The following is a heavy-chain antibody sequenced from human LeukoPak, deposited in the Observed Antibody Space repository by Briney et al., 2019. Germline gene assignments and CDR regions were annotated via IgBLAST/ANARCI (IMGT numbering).Heavy chain of an antibody. D-gene: IGHD3-22*01. CDR3: ARDCDYYDSSGYNSRYYFDY. Sequence: PGGSLRLSCAASGFTFSSYSMNWVRQAPGKGLEWGSYISSSSSTIYYADSVKGRFTISRDNAKNSLYLQLNSLRAEDTAVYYCARDCDYYDSSGYNSRYYFDYWGQGTLVTVSS. J-gene: IGHJ4*02. CDR1: GFTFSSYS. V-gene: IGHV3-48*04. CDR2: ISSSSSTI.